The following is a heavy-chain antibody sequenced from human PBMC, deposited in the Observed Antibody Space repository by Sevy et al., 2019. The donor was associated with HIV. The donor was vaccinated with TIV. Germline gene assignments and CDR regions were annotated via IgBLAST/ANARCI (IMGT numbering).Heavy chain of an antibody. CDR2: ISGSGGST. D-gene: IGHD3-22*01. CDR3: WAYYYDSSGYYEGDYSDY. V-gene: IGHV3-23*01. J-gene: IGHJ4*02. CDR1: GFTFSSYA. Sequence: GGSLRLSCAASGFTFSSYAMSWVRQAPGKGLEWVSAISGSGGSTYYADSVKGRFTISRDNSKNTLYLQMNSLRAEDTAVYYCWAYYYDSSGYYEGDYSDYWGQGTLVTVSS.